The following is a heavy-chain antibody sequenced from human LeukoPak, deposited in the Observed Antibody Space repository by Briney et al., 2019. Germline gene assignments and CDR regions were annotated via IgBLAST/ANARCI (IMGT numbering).Heavy chain of an antibody. D-gene: IGHD5-12*01. J-gene: IGHJ4*02. Sequence: ASVKVSCKASGYTFTGYYMHWVRQAPGQGLEWMGWINPNSGGTNYAQKFQGRVTMTRDTSISTAYMELSRLRSDDTAVYYCARDGWVDVDIVATIPRYFDYWGQGTLVTVSS. CDR3: ARDGWVDVDIVATIPRYFDY. V-gene: IGHV1-2*02. CDR1: GYTFTGYY. CDR2: INPNSGGT.